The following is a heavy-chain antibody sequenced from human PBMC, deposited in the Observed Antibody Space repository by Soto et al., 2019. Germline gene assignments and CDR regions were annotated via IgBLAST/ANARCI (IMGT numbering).Heavy chain of an antibody. V-gene: IGHV4-34*01. D-gene: IGHD2-15*01. J-gene: IGHJ4*02. Sequence: SETLSLTCAVYGGSFSGYYWSWIRQPPGKGLEWIGEINHSGSTNYNPSLKSRVTISVDTSKNQFSLKLSSVTAADTAVYYCARVTPVVVAAKGSCVDYWGQGTLVTVSS. CDR3: ARVTPVVVAAKGSCVDY. CDR2: INHSGST. CDR1: GGSFSGYY.